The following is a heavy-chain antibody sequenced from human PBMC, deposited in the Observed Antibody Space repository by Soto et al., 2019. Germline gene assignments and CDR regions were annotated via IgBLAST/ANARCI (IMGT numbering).Heavy chain of an antibody. V-gene: IGHV3-30-3*01. J-gene: IGHJ4*02. CDR1: GFTFSSYA. CDR2: ISYDGSNK. D-gene: IGHD1-7*01. Sequence: PGGSLRLSCAASGFTFSSYAMHWVRQAPGKGLEWVAVISYDGSNKYYADSVKGRFTISRDNSKNTLYLQMNSLRAEDTAVYYCARDGLVELRSYFDYWGQGTLVTVSS. CDR3: ARDGLVELRSYFDY.